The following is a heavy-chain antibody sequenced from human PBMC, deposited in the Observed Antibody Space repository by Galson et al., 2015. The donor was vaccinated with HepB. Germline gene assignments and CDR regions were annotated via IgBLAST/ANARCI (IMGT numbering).Heavy chain of an antibody. V-gene: IGHV3-7*03. CDR1: GFTCSNYA. CDR3: ARSQRPYYFDY. D-gene: IGHD1-1*01. Sequence: SLRLSRAASGFTCSNYAMNWVRQAPGKGLEWVANIKQDGSEKYYVDSVKGRFTISRDNAKNSLYLQMNSLRAEDTAVYYCARSQRPYYFDYWGQGTLVTVSS. J-gene: IGHJ4*02. CDR2: IKQDGSEK.